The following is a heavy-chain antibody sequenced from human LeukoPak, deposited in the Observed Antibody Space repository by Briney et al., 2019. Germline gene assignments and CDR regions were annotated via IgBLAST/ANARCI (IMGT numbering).Heavy chain of an antibody. D-gene: IGHD3-16*02. CDR2: IYYSGST. CDR1: GGSISSSSYY. Sequence: WETLSLTCTVSGGSISSSSYYWGWIRQPPGKGLEWIGSIYYSGSTYYNPSLKSRVTISVDTSKNQFSVKLSSVTAADTAVYYCARDGAYDYVWGSYRPPGPVDYWGQGTLVTVSS. CDR3: ARDGAYDYVWGSYRPPGPVDY. J-gene: IGHJ4*02. V-gene: IGHV4-39*07.